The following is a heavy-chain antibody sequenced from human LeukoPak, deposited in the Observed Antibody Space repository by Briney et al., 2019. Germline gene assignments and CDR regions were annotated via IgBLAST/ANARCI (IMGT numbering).Heavy chain of an antibody. V-gene: IGHV3-74*01. CDR2: INSDGSST. CDR3: ARDTYSSYNYFDY. J-gene: IGHJ4*02. Sequence: PGGSLRLSCAVSGFTFTSYWMSWVRQAPGKGLVWVSRINSDGSSTSYADSVKGRFTISRDNAKNTLYLQMNSLRAEDTAVYYCARDTYSSYNYFDYWGQGTLVTVSS. D-gene: IGHD6-6*01. CDR1: GFTFTSYW.